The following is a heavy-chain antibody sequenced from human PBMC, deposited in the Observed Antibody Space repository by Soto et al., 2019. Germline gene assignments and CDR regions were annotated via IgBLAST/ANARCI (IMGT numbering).Heavy chain of an antibody. CDR2: IYYSGST. J-gene: IGHJ6*02. CDR3: ARVSGPLWFGEFYYYYGMDV. V-gene: IGHV4-59*12. Sequence: SETLSLTCTVSGGSISSYYWSWIRQPPGKGLEWIGYIYYSGSTNYNPSLKSRVTISVDTSKNQFSLKLSSVTAADTAVYYCARVSGPLWFGEFYYYYGMDVWGQGTTVTVSS. D-gene: IGHD3-10*01. CDR1: GGSISSYY.